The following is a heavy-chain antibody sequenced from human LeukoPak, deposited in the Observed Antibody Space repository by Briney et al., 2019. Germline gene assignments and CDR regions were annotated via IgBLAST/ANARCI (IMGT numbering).Heavy chain of an antibody. Sequence: GASVKVSCKASGYTFTSYAMHWVRQAPGQRLEWMGWINAGNGNTKYSQKFQGRVTITRDTSASTAYMELNSLRSEDTAVYYCARSLPLGRFGELVVYWGQGTLVTVSS. J-gene: IGHJ4*02. V-gene: IGHV1-3*01. D-gene: IGHD3-10*01. CDR1: GYTFTSYA. CDR3: ARSLPLGRFGELVVY. CDR2: INAGNGNT.